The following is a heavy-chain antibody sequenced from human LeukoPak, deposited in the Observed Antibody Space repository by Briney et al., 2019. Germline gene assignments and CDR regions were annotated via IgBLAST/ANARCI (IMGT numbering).Heavy chain of an antibody. CDR2: ISSSSSYI. CDR3: ARAWTGTGPGDC. CDR1: GFTFSSYS. J-gene: IGHJ4*02. V-gene: IGHV3-21*01. D-gene: IGHD1-1*01. Sequence: PGGSLRLSCAASGFTFSSYSMNWVRQAPGKGLEWVSSISSSSSYIYYADSVKGRFTISRDNAKNSLYLQMNSLRVEDTALYYCARAWTGTGPGDCWGQGTLVTVSS.